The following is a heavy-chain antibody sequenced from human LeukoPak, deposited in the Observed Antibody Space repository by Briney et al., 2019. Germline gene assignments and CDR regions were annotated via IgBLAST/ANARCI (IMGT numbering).Heavy chain of an antibody. D-gene: IGHD3-22*01. CDR1: ASTFSSYT. Sequence: GGSLRLSCSVSASTFSSYTMSWVRQAPGKGLEWVSSISSSSSYIYYADSVKGRFTISRDNAKNSLYLQMNSLRAEDTAVYYCRRDLNRSGYTREDRFDPWGQGTLVTVSS. CDR2: ISSSSSYI. V-gene: IGHV3-21*04. J-gene: IGHJ5*02. CDR3: RRDLNRSGYTREDRFDP.